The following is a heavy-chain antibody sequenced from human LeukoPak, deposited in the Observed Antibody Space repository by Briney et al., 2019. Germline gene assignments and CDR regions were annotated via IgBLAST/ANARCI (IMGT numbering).Heavy chain of an antibody. D-gene: IGHD3-9*01. CDR1: GFTFGDYA. V-gene: IGHV3-49*04. J-gene: IGHJ4*02. Sequence: PGRALRLSCTASGFTFGDYAMSWVRQAPGKGLEWVGFIRRKAYGGTTEYAASVKGRFTISRDDSKSIAYLQMNSLKTEDTAVYYCTRVSGDYDILTGYYTGYYFDYWGQGTLVTVSS. CDR3: TRVSGDYDILTGYYTGYYFDY. CDR2: IRRKAYGGTT.